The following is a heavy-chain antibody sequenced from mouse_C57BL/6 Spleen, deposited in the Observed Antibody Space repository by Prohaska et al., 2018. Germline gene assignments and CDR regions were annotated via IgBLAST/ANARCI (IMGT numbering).Heavy chain of an antibody. CDR3: ARGTWTGYFDY. V-gene: IGHV5-17*01. J-gene: IGHJ2*01. Sequence: TFSDYGMHWVRQAPEKGLEWVAYISSGSSTIYYADTVKGRFTISRDNAKNTLFLQMTSLRSEDTAMYYCARGTWTGYFDYWGQGTTLTVSS. CDR1: TFSDYG. CDR2: ISSGSSTI.